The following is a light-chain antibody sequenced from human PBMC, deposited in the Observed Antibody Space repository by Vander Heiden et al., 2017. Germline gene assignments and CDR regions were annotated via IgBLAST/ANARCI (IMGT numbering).Light chain of an antibody. CDR3: QHDNNCPST. J-gene: IGKJ1*01. V-gene: IGKV3-15*01. Sequence: IVMTQTPSTLSVSPGERATLSFRASQSVSSNLAWYQQKPGQVPRLLIYGVSTRATGIPARFSGSGSATEFTLTISSLQSAAFAVYYCQHDNNCPSTFGQGTKVEIK. CDR1: QSVSSN. CDR2: GVS.